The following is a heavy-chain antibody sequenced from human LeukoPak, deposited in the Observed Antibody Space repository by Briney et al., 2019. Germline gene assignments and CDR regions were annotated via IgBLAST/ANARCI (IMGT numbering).Heavy chain of an antibody. Sequence: ASVKVSCKTSGGAFSSYVVSWLRQAPGQGLEWMGGITPIFNRANYAQKFRGGVSITADESTSTAYMELSSLRSEDTVIYFCARDIGRGSYYFEIWGQGTRVTVSS. D-gene: IGHD3-16*01. V-gene: IGHV1-69*13. J-gene: IGHJ4*02. CDR1: GGAFSSYV. CDR2: ITPIFNRA. CDR3: ARDIGRGSYYFEI.